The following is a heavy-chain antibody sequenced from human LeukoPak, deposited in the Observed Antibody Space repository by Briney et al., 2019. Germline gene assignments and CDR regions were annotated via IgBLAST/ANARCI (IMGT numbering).Heavy chain of an antibody. Sequence: ASVKVSCKASGYTFTGYYMHWVRQAPGQGLEWMGWINPNSGNTGYAQKFQGRVTMTRNTSISTAYMELSNLRSEDTAVYYCARGRIAAAGIYYWGQGTLVTVSS. CDR3: ARGRIAAAGIYY. J-gene: IGHJ4*02. CDR2: INPNSGNT. V-gene: IGHV1-8*02. D-gene: IGHD6-13*01. CDR1: GYTFTGYY.